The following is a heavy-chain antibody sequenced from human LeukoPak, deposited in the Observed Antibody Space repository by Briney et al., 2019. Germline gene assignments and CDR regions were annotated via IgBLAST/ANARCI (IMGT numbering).Heavy chain of an antibody. V-gene: IGHV4-34*01. J-gene: IGHJ4*02. CDR3: ARGPRQGVLGY. Sequence: SETLSLTCAVYVGSFSGYYWSWIRQPPGKGLEWIGEIHHSGSTNYNPSLKSRVTISVDTSKNQFSLKLSSVTAADTAVYYCARGPRQGVLGYWGQGTLVTVSS. CDR1: VGSFSGYY. CDR2: IHHSGST. D-gene: IGHD5/OR15-5a*01.